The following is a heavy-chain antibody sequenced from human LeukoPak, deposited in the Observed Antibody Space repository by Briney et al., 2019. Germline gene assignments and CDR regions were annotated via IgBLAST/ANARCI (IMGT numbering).Heavy chain of an antibody. CDR1: GYTFTSYG. V-gene: IGHV1-18*01. D-gene: IGHD6-19*01. CDR2: ISDYNSST. J-gene: IGHJ4*02. Sequence: GASVKVSCKASGYTFTSYGISWVRQAPGQGLEWMGWISDYNSSTNHAQKLQGRVTMTTDTATSTAYMELRSRRSDDTAVYYSARAPTADSSGWWDDYFDYWGQGTLVTVSS. CDR3: ARAPTADSSGWWDDYFDY.